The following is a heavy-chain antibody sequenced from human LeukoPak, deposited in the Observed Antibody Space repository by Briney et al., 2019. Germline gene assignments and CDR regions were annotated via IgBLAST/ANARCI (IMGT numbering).Heavy chain of an antibody. CDR1: GGSISNNY. Sequence: PSETLSLTCTVSGGSISNNYWSWMRQSAGKGLEWIGRIYTSGSTNYNPSLKSRVTISVDKSKNQFSLKLSSVTAADTAVYYCARGYYYDSLDAFNIWGQGTMVTVSS. D-gene: IGHD3-22*01. J-gene: IGHJ3*02. CDR2: IYTSGST. V-gene: IGHV4-4*07. CDR3: ARGYYYDSLDAFNI.